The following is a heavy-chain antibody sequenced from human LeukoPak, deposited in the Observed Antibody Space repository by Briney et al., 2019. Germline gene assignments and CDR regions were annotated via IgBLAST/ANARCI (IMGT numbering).Heavy chain of an antibody. CDR1: GGSISSYY. Sequence: SETLSLTCTVSGGSISSYYWSWIRQPPGKGLEWIGYIDYSGSTNYNPSLKSRVTISVDTSKNQFSLKLSSVTAADTAVYYCARWGYYGSGSYPNWFDPWGQGTLVTVSS. CDR2: IDYSGST. J-gene: IGHJ5*02. V-gene: IGHV4-59*08. D-gene: IGHD3-10*01. CDR3: ARWGYYGSGSYPNWFDP.